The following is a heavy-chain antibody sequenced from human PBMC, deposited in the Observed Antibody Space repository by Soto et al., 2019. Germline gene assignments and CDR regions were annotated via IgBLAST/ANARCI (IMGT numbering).Heavy chain of an antibody. CDR2: VYYSGST. Sequence: PSETLSLTCTVSGGSITSYYWSWIRQPPGKGLEWIGYVYYSGSTNYNPSLKSRITISVDTSKNQFSLKLSSMTAADTAVYYCAIGGAAAARGWFDPWGQGTLVTVS. J-gene: IGHJ5*02. V-gene: IGHV4-59*01. D-gene: IGHD6-13*01. CDR3: AIGGAAAARGWFDP. CDR1: GGSITSYY.